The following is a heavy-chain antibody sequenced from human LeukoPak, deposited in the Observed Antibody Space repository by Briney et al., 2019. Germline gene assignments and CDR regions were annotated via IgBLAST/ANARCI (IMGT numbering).Heavy chain of an antibody. CDR3: AMAVAGKRHAFDY. D-gene: IGHD6-19*01. CDR2: ISGSGGST. V-gene: IGHV3-23*01. Sequence: GSLRLSCTASGFTFSSYAMSWVRQAPGKGLEWVSAISGSGGSTYYADSVKGRFTISRDNSKNTLYLQMNSLRAEDTAVYYCAMAVAGKRHAFDYWGQGTLVTVSS. J-gene: IGHJ4*02. CDR1: GFTFSSYA.